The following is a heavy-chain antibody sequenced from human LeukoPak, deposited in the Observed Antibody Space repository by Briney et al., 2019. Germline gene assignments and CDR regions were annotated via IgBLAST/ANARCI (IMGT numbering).Heavy chain of an antibody. CDR2: VNSAGSST. V-gene: IGHV3-74*01. CDR1: GFTFSTYW. J-gene: IGHJ6*02. Sequence: PGGSLRLSCAASGFTFSTYWMHWVRQDPGKGLVWVSRVNSAGSSTGYADSVKGRFTISRDNAKNTLCLQMNSLRAEDTGVYYCARGSVMGYYYGMDVWGQGTTVTVSS. D-gene: IGHD3-10*01. CDR3: ARGSVMGYYYGMDV.